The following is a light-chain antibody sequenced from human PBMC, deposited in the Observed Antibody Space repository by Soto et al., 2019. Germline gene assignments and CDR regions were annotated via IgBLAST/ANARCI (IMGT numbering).Light chain of an antibody. CDR3: QKYDILPIN. Sequence: DIQMTPSPSTLSASVVDRVTITFRASQSISSWLAWYQQTPGKAPKLLIYDASSLESGVPSRFSGSGSVTHFTFTISSLQTEDIGTYYCQKYDILPINFGRGTRLEIK. J-gene: IGKJ5*01. CDR2: DAS. V-gene: IGKV1-5*01. CDR1: QSISSW.